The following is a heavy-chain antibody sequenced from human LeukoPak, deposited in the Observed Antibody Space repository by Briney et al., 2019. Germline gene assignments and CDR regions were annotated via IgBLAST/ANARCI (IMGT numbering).Heavy chain of an antibody. J-gene: IGHJ6*03. CDR3: ARGDRPLQLWFGDYYYYYMDV. D-gene: IGHD5-18*01. Sequence: ASVKVSCKASGYTFTSYGINWVRQAPGQGLEWMGWISAYNGNTKYAQKVQGRVTMTTDTSTSTAYMELRSLRSDDTAVYYCARGDRPLQLWFGDYYYYYMDVWGKGTTVTVSS. CDR1: GYTFTSYG. CDR2: ISAYNGNT. V-gene: IGHV1-18*01.